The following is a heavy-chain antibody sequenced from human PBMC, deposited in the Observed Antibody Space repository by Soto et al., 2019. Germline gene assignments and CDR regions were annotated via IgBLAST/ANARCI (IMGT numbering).Heavy chain of an antibody. CDR2: MNQDGSEK. J-gene: IGHJ6*02. CDR1: GFTFGDYW. Sequence: EVQLVESGGGLVQPGGSLRLSCTVSGFTFGDYWMTWVRQAPGKGLEWLANMNQDGSEKYYVDSVQGRFAISRDNAKNSLYLQMHSLSAEDTAVYYCASQRVSYAMDVWGQGTTVTVSS. CDR3: ASQRVSYAMDV. V-gene: IGHV3-7*05. D-gene: IGHD1-1*01.